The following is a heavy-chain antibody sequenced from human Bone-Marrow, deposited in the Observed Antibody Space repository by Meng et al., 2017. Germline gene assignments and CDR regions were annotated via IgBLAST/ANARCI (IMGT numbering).Heavy chain of an antibody. V-gene: IGHV1-2*06. CDR3: ARDEDISAAGKLFGDY. CDR1: GYTFPDYW. D-gene: IGHD6-13*01. J-gene: IGHJ4*02. CDR2: IDPKSGDT. Sequence: GQWVESWGGVKKPGASVKVPCKASGYTFPDYWLHWVRRAPGQGLEWMGRIDPKSGDTHYAQRFQGRVTMTGDTSISTAYMELSGLRSDDTAMYYCARDEDISAAGKLFGDYWGQGTLVTVSS.